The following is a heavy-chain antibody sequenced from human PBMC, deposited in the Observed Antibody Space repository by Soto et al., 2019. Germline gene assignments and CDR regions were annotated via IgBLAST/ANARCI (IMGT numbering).Heavy chain of an antibody. CDR3: ARGPGIYDSSGYYAFDI. J-gene: IGHJ3*02. V-gene: IGHV1-2*04. CDR1: GYTFTGYY. Sequence: ASVKVSCKASGYTFTGYYMHWVRQAPGQGLEWMGWINPNSGGTNYAQKFQGWVTMTRGTSIGTAYMELSRLRSDDTAVYYCARGPGIYDSSGYYAFDIWGQGTMVTVSS. CDR2: INPNSGGT. D-gene: IGHD3-22*01.